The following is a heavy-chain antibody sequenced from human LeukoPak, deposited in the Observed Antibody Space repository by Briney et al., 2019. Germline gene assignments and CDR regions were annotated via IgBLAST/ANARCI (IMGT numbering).Heavy chain of an antibody. CDR1: GFTFSSYS. D-gene: IGHD4-17*01. CDR3: AKDPFPAGSTVTRLVPIY. CDR2: ISSSSSYI. V-gene: IGHV3-21*04. Sequence: SGGSLRLSCAASGFTFSSYSMNWVRQAPGKGLEWVSSISSSSSYIYYADSVKGRFTISRDNAKNSLYLQMNSLRAEDTAVYYCAKDPFPAGSTVTRLVPIYWGQGTLVTVSS. J-gene: IGHJ4*02.